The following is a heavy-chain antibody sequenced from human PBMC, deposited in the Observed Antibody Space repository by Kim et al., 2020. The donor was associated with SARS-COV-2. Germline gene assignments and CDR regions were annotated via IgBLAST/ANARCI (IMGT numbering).Heavy chain of an antibody. CDR2: FDPEDGET. Sequence: ASVKVSCKVSGYTLTELSMHWVRQAPGKGLEWMGGFDPEDGETIYAQKFQGRVTMTEDTSTDTAYMELSSLRSEDTAVYYCATHTPHGAAVRATGYFDLWGRGTLVTVSS. J-gene: IGHJ2*01. V-gene: IGHV1-24*01. CDR1: GYTLTELS. D-gene: IGHD6-13*01. CDR3: ATHTPHGAAVRATGYFDL.